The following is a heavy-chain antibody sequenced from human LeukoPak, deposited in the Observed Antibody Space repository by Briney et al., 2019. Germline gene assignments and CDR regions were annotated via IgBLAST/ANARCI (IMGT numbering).Heavy chain of an antibody. D-gene: IGHD3-10*01. CDR3: ARDLVVRGVIPSEDYYYYYGMDG. CDR2: INPNSGGT. Sequence: ASVKVSCKASGYTFTGYYMHWVRQAPGQGLEWMGWINPNSGGTNYAQKFQGRVTMTRDTSISTAYMELSRLRSDDTAVYYCARDLVVRGVIPSEDYYYYYGMDGWGQGTTATVSS. CDR1: GYTFTGYY. J-gene: IGHJ6*02. V-gene: IGHV1-2*02.